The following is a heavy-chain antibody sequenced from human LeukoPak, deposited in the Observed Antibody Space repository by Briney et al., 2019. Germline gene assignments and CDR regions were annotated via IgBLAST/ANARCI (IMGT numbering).Heavy chain of an antibody. V-gene: IGHV3-30-3*01. J-gene: IGHJ4*02. Sequence: GGSLRLSCAASGFTFSSYAMHWVRQAPGKGLEWVAVISYDGSNKYYADSVKGRFTISRDNAKNSLYLQMNSLRAEDTAVYYCARDYGYSSSWYPAGHPAHWGQGTLVTVSS. D-gene: IGHD6-13*01. CDR2: ISYDGSNK. CDR1: GFTFSSYA. CDR3: ARDYGYSSSWYPAGHPAH.